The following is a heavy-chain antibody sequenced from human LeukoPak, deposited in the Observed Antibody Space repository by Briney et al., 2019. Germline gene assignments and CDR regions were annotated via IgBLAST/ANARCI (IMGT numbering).Heavy chain of an antibody. J-gene: IGHJ6*02. D-gene: IGHD6-19*01. CDR3: ARDPQRGWYSGYYYGMDV. Sequence: PGGSLRLSCAASGFTFSSYAMHWVRQAPGKGLEWVAVISYDGSNKCYADSVKGRFTISRDNSKNTLYLQMNSLRAEDTAVYYCARDPQRGWYSGYYYGMDVWGQGTTVTVSS. CDR1: GFTFSSYA. CDR2: ISYDGSNK. V-gene: IGHV3-30-3*01.